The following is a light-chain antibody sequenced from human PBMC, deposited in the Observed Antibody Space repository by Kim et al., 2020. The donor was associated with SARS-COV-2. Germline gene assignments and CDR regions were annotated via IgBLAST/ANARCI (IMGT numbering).Light chain of an antibody. Sequence: RGSISRRSRVSPEPTDGYTFLICLLQTPGQPPRLLISQISNRYPGVPDSLSGRGAGTDFTLKISRVEAEGSGVYYCMQATHFTHGTFGQGTKLEI. CDR1: VSPEPTDGYTF. J-gene: IGKJ2*01. V-gene: IGKV2-24*01. CDR2: QIS. CDR3: MQATHFTHGT.